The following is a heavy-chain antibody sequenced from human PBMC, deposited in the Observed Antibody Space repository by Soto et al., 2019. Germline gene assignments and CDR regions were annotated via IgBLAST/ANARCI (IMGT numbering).Heavy chain of an antibody. J-gene: IGHJ6*02. Sequence: GASVKVSCKASGFTFTSSAVQWVRQARGQRLEWIGWIVVGSGNTNYAQKFQERVTITRDMSTSTAYMELSSLRSEDTAVYYCAADCSGGSCYSGGHYYYGMDVWGQGTTVTVSS. CDR3: AADCSGGSCYSGGHYYYGMDV. D-gene: IGHD2-15*01. V-gene: IGHV1-58*01. CDR2: IVVGSGNT. CDR1: GFTFTSSA.